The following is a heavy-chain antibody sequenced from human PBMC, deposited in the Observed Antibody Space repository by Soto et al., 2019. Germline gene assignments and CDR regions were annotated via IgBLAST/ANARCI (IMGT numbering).Heavy chain of an antibody. D-gene: IGHD6-13*01. Sequence: SETLSLTCTVSGGSISSGGYFWSWIRQHPGKGLEWIGYIYYSGSTYYNPSLKSRVTISVDTSKNQFSMKLSSVTAADTAVYYFARQYSRSWYGVENYFYAMDVWGQGTTVTVSS. CDR2: IYYSGST. J-gene: IGHJ6*02. CDR3: ARQYSRSWYGVENYFYAMDV. V-gene: IGHV4-31*03. CDR1: GGSISSGGYF.